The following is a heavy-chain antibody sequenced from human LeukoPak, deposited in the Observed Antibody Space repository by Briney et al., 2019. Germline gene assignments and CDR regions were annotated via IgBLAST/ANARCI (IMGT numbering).Heavy chain of an antibody. Sequence: PGGSLRLSCAASGFTFSSYEVNWVRQAPGKGLEWVSYIRSSGSTIYYADSVKGRFTISRDNAKNSLYLQMNSLRAEDTAVYYCARDSLAAAGFDYWGQGTLVTVSS. J-gene: IGHJ4*02. V-gene: IGHV3-48*03. CDR3: ARDSLAAAGFDY. D-gene: IGHD6-13*01. CDR2: IRSSGSTI. CDR1: GFTFSSYE.